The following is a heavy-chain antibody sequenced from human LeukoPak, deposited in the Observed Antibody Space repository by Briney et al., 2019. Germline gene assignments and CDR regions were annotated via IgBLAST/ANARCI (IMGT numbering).Heavy chain of an antibody. D-gene: IGHD1-26*01. Sequence: GGSLRLSCAASGFTVSSTYMSWVRQAPGKGLEWVSAISGSGGSTYYADSVKGRFTISRDNSKNTLYLQMNSLRAEDTAVYYCAKDPYSGSYFDFWGQGTLVTVSS. CDR3: AKDPYSGSYFDF. J-gene: IGHJ4*02. CDR2: ISGSGGST. V-gene: IGHV3-23*01. CDR1: GFTVSSTY.